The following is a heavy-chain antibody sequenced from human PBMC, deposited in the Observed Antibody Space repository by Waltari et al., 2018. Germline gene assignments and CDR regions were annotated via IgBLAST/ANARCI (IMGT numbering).Heavy chain of an antibody. J-gene: IGHJ6*03. CDR3: ERDIFDFYYYMDV. Sequence: QVQLAQSGAEVKKPGASVKVSCKASGYSFTPYGLSWVRQAPGQGLEWMGWIAGYNGKTNYAQKFQDRVTMTIDPSTSTAYMELRSLRPDDTAVYYCERDIFDFYYYMDVWGKGTTVTISS. D-gene: IGHD3-9*01. CDR1: GYSFTPYG. CDR2: IAGYNGKT. V-gene: IGHV1-18*01.